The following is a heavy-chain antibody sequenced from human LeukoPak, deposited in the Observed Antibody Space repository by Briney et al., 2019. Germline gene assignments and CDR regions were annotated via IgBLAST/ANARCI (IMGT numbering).Heavy chain of an antibody. V-gene: IGHV4-59*01. Sequence: SETLSLTCTVSGGSISSYYWSWVRQAPGKGLEWIGYIYYSGSTNYNPSLKRRGTISVDTSKNQFSLKLSSVTAADTAVYYCARAQYSSSWDYWGQGTLVTVSS. J-gene: IGHJ4*02. CDR2: IYYSGST. D-gene: IGHD6-13*01. CDR3: ARAQYSSSWDY. CDR1: GGSISSYY.